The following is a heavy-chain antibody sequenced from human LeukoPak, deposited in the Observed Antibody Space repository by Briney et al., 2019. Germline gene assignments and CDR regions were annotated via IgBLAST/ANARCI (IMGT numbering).Heavy chain of an antibody. V-gene: IGHV1-18*01. J-gene: IGHJ6*03. Sequence: GASVKVSCKASGYTLTSDGISWVRQAPGQGLEWMGWISVDNGYTNYAQNLQGRVTMTTDTSSNTAYMELRSLRTDDTAVYYCARMVDGHQGCFYYMDVWGIGTTVIVSS. CDR3: ARMVDGHQGCFYYMDV. D-gene: IGHD2-15*01. CDR1: GYTLTSDG. CDR2: ISVDNGYT.